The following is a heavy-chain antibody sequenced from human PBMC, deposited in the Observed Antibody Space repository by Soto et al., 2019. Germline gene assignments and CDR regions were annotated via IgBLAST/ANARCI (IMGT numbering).Heavy chain of an antibody. V-gene: IGHV1-8*01. Sequence: GDSVKVSYKASGYTFPSYDINWVRQATGQGLEWMGWMNPNSGNTGYAQKFQGRVTMTRNTSISTAYMELSSLRSEDTAVYYCARGALNCSSTSCEGVYYYYYYGMDVWGQGTTVTVSS. CDR3: ARGALNCSSTSCEGVYYYYYYGMDV. D-gene: IGHD2-2*01. CDR2: MNPNSGNT. J-gene: IGHJ6*02. CDR1: GYTFPSYD.